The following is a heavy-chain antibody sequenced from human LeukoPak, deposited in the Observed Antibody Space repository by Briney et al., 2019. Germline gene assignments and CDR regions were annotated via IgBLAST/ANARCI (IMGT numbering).Heavy chain of an antibody. D-gene: IGHD3-9*01. CDR1: GFIFSNYA. CDR3: AKWGDYDVLTGYYVSDF. V-gene: IGHV3-23*01. Sequence: GASLRLSCAASGFIFSNYAMYWVRQAPGKGLEWVSAISGRSDNTYYADSVKGRFTLSRDSAKNTLYLQMNSLRADDTAVYYCAKWGDYDVLTGYYVSDFWGQGALVTVSS. J-gene: IGHJ4*02. CDR2: ISGRSDNT.